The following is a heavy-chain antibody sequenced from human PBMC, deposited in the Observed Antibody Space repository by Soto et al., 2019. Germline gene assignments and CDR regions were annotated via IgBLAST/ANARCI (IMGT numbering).Heavy chain of an antibody. CDR2: IYYSGST. Sequence: SETLSLTCTVSGGSVSSGSYYWSWIRQPPGKGLEWIGYIYYSGSTYYNPSLKSRVTISVDTAKNQFSLKLSSVTAADTAVYYCARLRSGSYAPFDYWGQGTLVTVSS. J-gene: IGHJ4*02. CDR1: GGSVSSGSYY. V-gene: IGHV4-61*01. D-gene: IGHD1-26*01. CDR3: ARLRSGSYAPFDY.